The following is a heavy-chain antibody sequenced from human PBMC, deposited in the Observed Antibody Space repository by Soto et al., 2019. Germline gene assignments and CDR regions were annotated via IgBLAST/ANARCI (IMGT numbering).Heavy chain of an antibody. CDR3: ASAKQQLDVDDYYYYGMDV. D-gene: IGHD6-13*01. Sequence: QLQLQESGPGLVKPSETLSLTCTVSGGSISSSSYYWGWIRQPPGKGLEWIGSIYYSGSTYYNPSLKSRVTISVDTSKNQVSLKLSSVTAADTAVYYCASAKQQLDVDDYYYYGMDVWGQGTTVTVSS. J-gene: IGHJ6*02. CDR2: IYYSGST. CDR1: GGSISSSSYY. V-gene: IGHV4-39*01.